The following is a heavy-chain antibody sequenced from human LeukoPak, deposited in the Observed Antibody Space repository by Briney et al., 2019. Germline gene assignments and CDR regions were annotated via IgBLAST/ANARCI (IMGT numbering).Heavy chain of an antibody. CDR1: GGTFSSYA. CDR3: ARDQYYYDSSGYYRFDY. CDR2: IIPILGIA. V-gene: IGHV1-69*04. D-gene: IGHD3-22*01. J-gene: IGHJ4*02. Sequence: ASVKVSCKASGGTFSSYAISWVRQAPGQGLEWMGRIIPILGIANYAQKFQGRVTITADKSTSTAYMELSSLRSEDTAVYYCARDQYYYDSSGYYRFDYWGQGTLVTVSS.